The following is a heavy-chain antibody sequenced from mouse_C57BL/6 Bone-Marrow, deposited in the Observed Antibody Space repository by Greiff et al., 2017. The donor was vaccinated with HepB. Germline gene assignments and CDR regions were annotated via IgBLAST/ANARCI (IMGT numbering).Heavy chain of an antibody. J-gene: IGHJ3*01. CDR3: ARSGLRSRFAY. V-gene: IGHV3-6*01. CDR2: ISYDGSN. Sequence: EVQLQESGPGLVKPSQSLSLTCSVTGYSITSGYYWNWIRQFPGNKLEWMGYISYDGSNNYNPSLKNRISITRDTSKNQFFLKLNSVTTEDTATYYCARSGLRSRFAYWGQGTLVTVSA. CDR1: GYSITSGYY. D-gene: IGHD1-1*01.